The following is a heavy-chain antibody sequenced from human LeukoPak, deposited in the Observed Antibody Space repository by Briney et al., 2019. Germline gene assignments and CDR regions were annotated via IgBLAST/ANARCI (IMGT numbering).Heavy chain of an antibody. J-gene: IGHJ4*02. CDR2: IYYSGST. Sequence: KTSETLSLTCTVSGGSISSSSYYWGWIRQPPGKGLEWIGSIYYSGSTYYNPSLKSRVTISVDTSKNQFSLKLSSVTAADTAVYYCARDYGSGSYHHFDYWGQGTLVTVSS. D-gene: IGHD3-10*01. CDR3: ARDYGSGSYHHFDY. V-gene: IGHV4-39*07. CDR1: GGSISSSSYY.